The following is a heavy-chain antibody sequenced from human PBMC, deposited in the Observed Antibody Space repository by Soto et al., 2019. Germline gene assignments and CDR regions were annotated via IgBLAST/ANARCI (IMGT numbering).Heavy chain of an antibody. CDR3: AREKHGTGDAFDI. D-gene: IGHD1-1*01. CDR1: GYTFTIHP. CDR2: INADNGNT. V-gene: IGHV1-3*01. J-gene: IGHJ3*02. Sequence: ASVKGSCKTSGYTFTIHPIHWVRQAPEQRLEWMGYINADNGNTKYSLEFQDRVTFTRDTFASTAHMEVASLRSEDAAVYYCAREKHGTGDAFDIWGQGTMVTVSS.